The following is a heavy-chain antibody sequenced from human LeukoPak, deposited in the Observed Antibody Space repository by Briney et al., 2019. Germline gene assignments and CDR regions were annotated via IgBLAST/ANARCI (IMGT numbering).Heavy chain of an antibody. CDR3: ARGVTKWFDP. J-gene: IGHJ5*02. CDR1: GGTFSSYA. V-gene: IGHV1-69*01. Sequence: GASVKVSCKASGGTFSSYAISWVRQAPGQGLEWMGGIIPILGTANYAQKFQGRVTITADESTSTAYMELSSLRSEDTAVYYCARGVTKWFDPWGQGTLVTVSS. CDR2: IIPILGTA. D-gene: IGHD4-17*01.